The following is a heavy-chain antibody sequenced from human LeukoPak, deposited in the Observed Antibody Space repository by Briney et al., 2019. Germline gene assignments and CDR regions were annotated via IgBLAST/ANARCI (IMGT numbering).Heavy chain of an antibody. V-gene: IGHV1-2*02. Sequence: SVTVSFKASGYTVTGYYMHCVRQAPGQGLEWMGWINPNSGCTNYAQKFQGRVTMTRDTSISTAYMELSRLRSDDTAVYYCARETVESSSWLFDYWGQGNQVTVSS. CDR2: INPNSGCT. CDR3: ARETVESSSWLFDY. J-gene: IGHJ4*02. D-gene: IGHD6-13*01. CDR1: GYTVTGYY.